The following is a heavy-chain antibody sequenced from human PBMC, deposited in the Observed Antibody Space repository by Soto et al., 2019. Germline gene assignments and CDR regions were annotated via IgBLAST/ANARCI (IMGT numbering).Heavy chain of an antibody. CDR1: GDSISSGCYS. D-gene: IGHD3-22*01. CDR3: ARSMHYSDGSNYSPFDY. CDR2: FYYTGST. V-gene: IGHV4-61*01. Sequence: SETLSLNCAVSGDSISSGCYSWNWIQQPPGKGLEWIGYFYYTGSTNYNPSLKSRVTISIDASKNQFSLRLSSVTAADTAVYYCARSMHYSDGSNYSPFDYWGQGTLVTVSS. J-gene: IGHJ4*02.